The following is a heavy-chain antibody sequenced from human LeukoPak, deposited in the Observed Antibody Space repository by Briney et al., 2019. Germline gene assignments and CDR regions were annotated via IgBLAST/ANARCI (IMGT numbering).Heavy chain of an antibody. D-gene: IGHD6-13*01. J-gene: IGHJ6*03. CDR1: GFTFSSYW. CDR3: ARDQRDSSWYGGGYYYYYYMDV. CDR2: IKQDGREK. Sequence: GGSLRLSCAASGFTFSSYWMSWVRQAPGKGLEWVANIKQDGREKYYVDPVNGRFTISRDNAKNSLYMQRNSLRAEDTAVYYCARDQRDSSWYGGGYYYYYYMDVWGKGTTVTVSS. V-gene: IGHV3-7*01.